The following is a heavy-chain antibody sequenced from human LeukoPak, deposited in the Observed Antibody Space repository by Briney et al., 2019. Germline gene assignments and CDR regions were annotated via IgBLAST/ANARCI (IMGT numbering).Heavy chain of an antibody. Sequence: GGSLRLSCAASGFTFSSYSMNWVRQAPGKGLEWVSSISSSSSYIYHADSVKGRFTISRDNAKNSLYLQMNSLRAEDTAVYYCARRYGDYVGAFDIWGQGTMVTVSS. CDR3: ARRYGDYVGAFDI. V-gene: IGHV3-21*01. J-gene: IGHJ3*02. D-gene: IGHD4-17*01. CDR2: ISSSSSYI. CDR1: GFTFSSYS.